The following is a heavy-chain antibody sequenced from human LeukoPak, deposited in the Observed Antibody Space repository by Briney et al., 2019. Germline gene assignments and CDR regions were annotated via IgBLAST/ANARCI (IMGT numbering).Heavy chain of an antibody. Sequence: GGSLRLSCAASGFTFSSYSLNWVRQAPGKGLEWVSSIISSSSYIYYADSVKGRFTISRDNAKNSLYLQMNSLRAEDTAVYYCARGTPAGPRFIAAAGFDYWGQGTLVTVSS. CDR2: IISSSSYI. J-gene: IGHJ4*02. V-gene: IGHV3-21*01. CDR3: ARGTPAGPRFIAAAGFDY. CDR1: GFTFSSYS. D-gene: IGHD6-13*01.